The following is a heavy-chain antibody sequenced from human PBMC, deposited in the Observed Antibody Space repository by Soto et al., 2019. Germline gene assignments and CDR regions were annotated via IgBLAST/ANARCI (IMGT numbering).Heavy chain of an antibody. CDR2: IHYSGST. V-gene: IGHV4-39*01. CDR1: AGPTRRNTYY. CDR3: ARRIASRGSGWYHYFEY. J-gene: IGHJ4*02. Sequence: SKTRPYTYTVSAGPTRRNTYYCGLLRHAQGKGLEWIGSIHYSGSTYDNASLKSRVTISVDTSKNQFSLKLSSVTAADTAVYYCARRIASRGSGWYHYFEYWGQGTLVTVS. D-gene: IGHD6-19*01.